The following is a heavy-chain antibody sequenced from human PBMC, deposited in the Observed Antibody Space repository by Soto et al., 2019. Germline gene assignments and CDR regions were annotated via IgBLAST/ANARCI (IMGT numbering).Heavy chain of an antibody. J-gene: IGHJ6*02. V-gene: IGHV1-69*12. CDR2: FIPIFGAA. CDR1: GGTFSSYA. CDR3: ASPRDNYYYNGMDV. Sequence: QVQLVQSGAEVKKPGSSVKVSCKASGGTFSSYAISWVRQAPGQGLEWMGGFIPIFGAADYAQNFQGRVTIAADESTGTAYLELSSLRSEDTAVYYCASPRDNYYYNGMDVWGQGTTVTVSS. D-gene: IGHD3-10*01.